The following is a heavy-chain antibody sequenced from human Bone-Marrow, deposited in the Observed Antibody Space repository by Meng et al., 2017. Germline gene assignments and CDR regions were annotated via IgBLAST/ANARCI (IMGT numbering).Heavy chain of an antibody. CDR3: ARDEDISAAGKLFGDY. V-gene: IGHV1-2*06. CDR2: IDPNNDHT. CDR1: GYPFAAYW. Sequence: QGQVVQSGPDVKKPGASVKLSCKPSGYPFAAYWIHWLRQAPGQGLEWMGRIDPNNDHTQYAQNFQGRVTMTSDTSISTVYMELNGLRSDDTAVYYCARDEDISAAGKLFGDYWGQGTLVTVSS. D-gene: IGHD6-13*01. J-gene: IGHJ4*02.